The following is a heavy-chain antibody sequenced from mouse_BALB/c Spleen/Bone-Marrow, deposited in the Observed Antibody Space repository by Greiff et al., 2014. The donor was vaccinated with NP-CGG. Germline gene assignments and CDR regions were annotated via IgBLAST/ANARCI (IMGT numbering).Heavy chain of an antibody. V-gene: IGHV1-61*01. CDR1: GYTFTSYW. J-gene: IGHJ2*01. CDR2: IDPSDSET. Sequence: VQLVESGTELVRPGTPVKLSCKASGYTFTSYWMNWVKQRPGRGLEWIGRIDPSDSETHYNQKFKDKATLTVDKSSSTAYIQLSSLTSEDFAVYYCARWGAYFDYWGQGTTITVSS. CDR3: ARWGAYFDY.